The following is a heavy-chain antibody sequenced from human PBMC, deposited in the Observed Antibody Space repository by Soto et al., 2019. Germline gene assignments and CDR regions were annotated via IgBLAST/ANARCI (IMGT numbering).Heavy chain of an antibody. Sequence: QVQLQESGPGLVKPSQTLSLTCTVSGGSISSGGSHWSWIRQHPGKGLEWIGYIYYSGSTYYNPSLKSRVTISVDTSKNQFSLKLSSVTAADTAVYYCARDRVPWTNFDYWGQGTLVTVSS. CDR1: GGSISSGGSH. V-gene: IGHV4-31*03. J-gene: IGHJ4*02. CDR2: IYYSGST. CDR3: ARDRVPWTNFDY.